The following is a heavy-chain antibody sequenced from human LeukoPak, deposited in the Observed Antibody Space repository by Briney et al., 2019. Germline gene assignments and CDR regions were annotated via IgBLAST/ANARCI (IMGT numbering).Heavy chain of an antibody. V-gene: IGHV1-69*06. CDR2: IIPLFGTV. CDR1: GGTFDRYT. CDR3: ARDLNYYDSSGYQY. Sequence: EASVKVSCKASGGTFDRYTISWVRQAPGQGLEWMGGIIPLFGTVNSAQKFQGRVTITADKSTSTAYMELSSLRSEDTAVYYCARDLNYYDSSGYQYWGQGTLVTVSS. D-gene: IGHD3-22*01. J-gene: IGHJ4*02.